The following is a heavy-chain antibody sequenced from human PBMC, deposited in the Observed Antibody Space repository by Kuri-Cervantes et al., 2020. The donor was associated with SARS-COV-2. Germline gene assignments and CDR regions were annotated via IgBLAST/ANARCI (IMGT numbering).Heavy chain of an antibody. Sequence: SQTLSLTCAVYGGSFSGYYWSWTRQPPGKGLEWIGEINHSGSTNYNPSLKSRVTISVDTSKKQFSQKLSSVTAADTAVYYCARGVFTYYDFWSGYWRTELYYYMYVLGKGTTVTVSS. CDR3: ARGVFTYYDFWSGYWRTELYYYMYV. D-gene: IGHD3-3*01. CDR1: GGSFSGYY. CDR2: INHSGST. V-gene: IGHV4-34*01. J-gene: IGHJ6*03.